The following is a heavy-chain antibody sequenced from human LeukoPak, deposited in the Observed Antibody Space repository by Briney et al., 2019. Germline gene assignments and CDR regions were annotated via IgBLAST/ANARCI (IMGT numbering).Heavy chain of an antibody. CDR2: IYHSGST. CDR1: GYSISSGYY. Sequence: SETLSLTCTVFGYSISSGYYWCWIRPPPGKGLEWTGSIYHSGSTYYNPSLKSRVTISVDTSKNQFSLKLSSVTAADTAVYYCAREDDDDAFDIWGQGTMVTVSS. CDR3: AREDDDDAFDI. D-gene: IGHD3-3*01. V-gene: IGHV4-38-2*02. J-gene: IGHJ3*02.